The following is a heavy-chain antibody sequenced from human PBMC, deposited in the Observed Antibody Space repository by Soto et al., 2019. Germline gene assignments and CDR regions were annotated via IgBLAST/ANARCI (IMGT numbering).Heavy chain of an antibody. CDR1: GFTFSNYA. V-gene: IGHV3-23*01. CDR2: INDSGGST. D-gene: IGHD2-15*01. J-gene: IGHJ4*02. Sequence: EVQLLESGGGLIQPGGSLRLSCAASGFTFSNYAMTWVRQAPGKGLEWVSVINDSGGSTYYADSVKGRFTSSRDNSKNILYLPMHSLRAEDTALYYCARGLIGSSYSSLYYWGQGTLVTVST. CDR3: ARGLIGSSYSSLYY.